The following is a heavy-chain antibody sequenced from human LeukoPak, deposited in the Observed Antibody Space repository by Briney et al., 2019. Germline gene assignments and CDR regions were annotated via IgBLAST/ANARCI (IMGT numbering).Heavy chain of an antibody. D-gene: IGHD3-10*01. CDR2: ISYDGSNK. CDR1: GFTFSSYA. V-gene: IGHV3-30-3*01. J-gene: IGHJ4*02. CDR3: ARDFIPQVDYYGSGATAY. Sequence: GGSLRLSCAASGFTFSSYAMHWVRQAPGKGLEWVAVISYDGSNKYYADSVKGRFTISRDNSKNTLYLQMNSLRAEDTAVYYCARDFIPQVDYYGSGATAYWGQGTLVSASS.